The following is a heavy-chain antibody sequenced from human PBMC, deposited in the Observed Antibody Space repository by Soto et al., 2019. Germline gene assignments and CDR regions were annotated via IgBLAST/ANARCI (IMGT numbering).Heavy chain of an antibody. Sequence: SETLSLTCAVYGGSFSGYYWSWIRQPPGKGLEWIGEINHSGSTNYNPSLKSRVTISVDTSKNQFSLKLSSVTAADTAVYYCATSYLNGSYKGMDVWGQGTTVTVSS. D-gene: IGHD1-26*01. V-gene: IGHV4-34*01. J-gene: IGHJ6*02. CDR1: GGSFSGYY. CDR3: ATSYLNGSYKGMDV. CDR2: INHSGST.